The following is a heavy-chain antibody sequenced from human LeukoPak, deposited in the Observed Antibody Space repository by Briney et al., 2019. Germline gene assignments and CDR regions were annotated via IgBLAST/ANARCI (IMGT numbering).Heavy chain of an antibody. CDR2: IIISRGII. D-gene: IGHD2-2*01. Sequence: PGGSLRLSCAASGFTFSSNTMNWVGQAPGKGLEGVSYIIISRGIIYYADSVKGRFTISRDNAKNSLYLQMNSLRAEDTAVYYCARDLEYAFDYWGRGTLVTVSS. CDR3: ARDLEYAFDY. CDR1: GFTFSSNT. J-gene: IGHJ4*02. V-gene: IGHV3-48*01.